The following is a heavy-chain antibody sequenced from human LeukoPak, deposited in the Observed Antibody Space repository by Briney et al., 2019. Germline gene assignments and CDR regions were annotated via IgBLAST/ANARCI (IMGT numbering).Heavy chain of an antibody. V-gene: IGHV6-1*01. CDR3: ARAVPRWFDP. D-gene: IGHD6-6*01. CDR1: GDSVSSNTAT. Sequence: SQTLSLTCAISGDSVSSNTATWNWVRQSPSRGLEWLGRTYYRSKWFYDYELSVKGRITINPDTSKNQFSLQLNSVTPEDTAVYYCARAVPRWFDPWGQGTLVTVSS. CDR2: TYYRSKWFY. J-gene: IGHJ5*02.